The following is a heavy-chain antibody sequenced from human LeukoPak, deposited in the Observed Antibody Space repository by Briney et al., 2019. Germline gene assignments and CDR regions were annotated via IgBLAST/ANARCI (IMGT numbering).Heavy chain of an antibody. CDR2: IFGSGGSA. V-gene: IGHV3-23*01. Sequence: GGSLRLSRAASGFTFGSYAMYWVRQAPGKGLEWVSGIFGSGGSAHYADSVKGRFTISRDNSKNTVYLQMDSLRAEDSAIYYCAKTTTGYSSGRYPAWPIDYWGQGTLVTVSS. CDR1: GFTFGSYA. CDR3: AKTTTGYSSGRYPAWPIDY. D-gene: IGHD2-15*01. J-gene: IGHJ4*02.